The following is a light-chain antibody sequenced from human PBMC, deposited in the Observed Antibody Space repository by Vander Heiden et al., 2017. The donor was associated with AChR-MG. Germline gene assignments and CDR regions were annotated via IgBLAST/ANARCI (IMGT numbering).Light chain of an antibody. J-gene: IGKJ4*01. Sequence: EIVLTQSAATLPLSLGERSTPSCRASQNVTNYLVWYQQNPGQAPRLLIYDVSKRANGIPARFSGNGSGTDFTLTISILDPEDFALYYWQYRTKLHTFGGGTKVDIK. CDR3: QYRTKLHT. CDR1: QNVTNY. CDR2: DVS. V-gene: IGKV3-11*01.